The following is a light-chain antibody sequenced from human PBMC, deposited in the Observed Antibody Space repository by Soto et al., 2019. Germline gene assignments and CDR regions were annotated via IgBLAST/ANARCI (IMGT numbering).Light chain of an antibody. V-gene: IGLV1-44*01. Sequence: QSVLTQPPSVSGTPGHTVSISCSGSTSNLGGNTVNWYQQLPGTAPTLLIYTNNQRPSGVPDRFSGSKSGTSASLAISDLRSEDEDDFYCAAWDDSRNAVVFGGGTKLTVL. J-gene: IGLJ2*01. CDR2: TNN. CDR3: AAWDDSRNAVV. CDR1: TSNLGGNT.